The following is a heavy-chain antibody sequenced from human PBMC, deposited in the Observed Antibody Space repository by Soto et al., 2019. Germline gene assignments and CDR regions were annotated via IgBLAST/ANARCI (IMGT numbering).Heavy chain of an antibody. CDR1: GFSLSTSGVG. J-gene: IGHJ5*02. CDR3: AHRPNPYGDFSNWFDP. Sequence: QITLKESGPTLVKPTQTLTLTCTFSGFSLSTSGVGVGWIRQPPGKALEWLALIYWDDDKRYSPSLKSRLTLTKDTSTNQVVLTMTNMDPVDTATYYCAHRPNPYGDFSNWFDPWGQGTLVTVSP. CDR2: IYWDDDK. V-gene: IGHV2-5*02. D-gene: IGHD4-17*01.